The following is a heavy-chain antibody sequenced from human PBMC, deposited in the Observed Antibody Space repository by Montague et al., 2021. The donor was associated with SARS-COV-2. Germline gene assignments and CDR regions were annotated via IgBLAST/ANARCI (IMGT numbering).Heavy chain of an antibody. CDR1: GGSISSYY. CDR2: IYYSGST. Sequence: SETLSLTCTVSGGSISSYYWSWIRQHSGKGLEWIGYIYYSGSTNYNPSLKGRVTISVDTSKNQFSLKLSSVTAADTAVYYCARGSGWMGNAFDIWGQGTMVTVSS. V-gene: IGHV4-59*01. D-gene: IGHD6-19*01. J-gene: IGHJ3*02. CDR3: ARGSGWMGNAFDI.